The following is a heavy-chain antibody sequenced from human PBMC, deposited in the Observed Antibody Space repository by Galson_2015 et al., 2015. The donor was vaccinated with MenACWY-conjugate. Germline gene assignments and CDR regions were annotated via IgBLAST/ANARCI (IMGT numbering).Heavy chain of an antibody. Sequence: SVKVSCKASGGTFSSYAISWVRQAPGQGLEWMGGIIPIFGTANYAQKFQGRVTITADESTSTAYMELSSLRSEDTAVYYCARVGRCGGDCSSPWDYNWFDPWGQGTLVTVSS. CDR2: IIPIFGTA. V-gene: IGHV1-69*13. D-gene: IGHD2-21*02. J-gene: IGHJ5*02. CDR1: GGTFSSYA. CDR3: ARVGRCGGDCSSPWDYNWFDP.